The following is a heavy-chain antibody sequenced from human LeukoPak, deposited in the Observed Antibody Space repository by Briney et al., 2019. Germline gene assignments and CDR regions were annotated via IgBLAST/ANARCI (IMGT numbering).Heavy chain of an antibody. CDR2: IYYGGST. J-gene: IGHJ5*02. CDR3: ARALGYCSGGSCTRGYNWFDP. CDR1: GGSISSSDYY. Sequence: SETLSLTCTVSGGSISSSDYYWGWLRQPPGKGLEWIGSIYYGGSTSYNPSLKSRVTISVDTSMNQFSLKLSFVTTADTAVYYCARALGYCSGGSCTRGYNWFDPWGQGTLVTVPS. D-gene: IGHD2-15*01. V-gene: IGHV4-39*01.